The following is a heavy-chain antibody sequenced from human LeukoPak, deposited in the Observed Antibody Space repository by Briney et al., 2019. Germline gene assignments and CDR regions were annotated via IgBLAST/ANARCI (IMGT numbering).Heavy chain of an antibody. CDR3: ARLGGPAAIPHWFDP. D-gene: IGHD2-2*01. Sequence: SETLSLTCSVSGASISLYYWSWIRQPPGKGLEWIGYIYSGGSTNYNSSLKSRVTILVDMSKNQFSLNLSSVTAADTAVYFCARLGGPAAIPHWFDPWGQGTLVTVSS. CDR1: GASISLYY. V-gene: IGHV4-4*09. J-gene: IGHJ5*02. CDR2: IYSGGST.